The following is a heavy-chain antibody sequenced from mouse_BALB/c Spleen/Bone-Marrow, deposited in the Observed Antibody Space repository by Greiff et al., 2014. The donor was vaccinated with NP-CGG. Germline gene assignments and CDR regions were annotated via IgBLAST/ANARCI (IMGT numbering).Heavy chain of an antibody. D-gene: IGHD2-1*01. CDR2: IRNKANGYTT. CDR1: GFTFTDHY. V-gene: IGHV7-3*02. Sequence: DVQLVESGGGLVQPGGFLRLSCATSGFTFTDHYMSWVRQPPGKALEWLGFIRNKANGYTTEYSASVKGRFTISRDNSQSIVYLQMNTLRAEDSATYYCARDYLYYFDYGGQGTTLTVSS. J-gene: IGHJ2*01. CDR3: ARDYLYYFDY.